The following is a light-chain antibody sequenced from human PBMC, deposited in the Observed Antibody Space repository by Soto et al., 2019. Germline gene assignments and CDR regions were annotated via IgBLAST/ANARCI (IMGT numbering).Light chain of an antibody. CDR2: EVS. Sequence: QSALTQPASVSGSPGQSITISCNGTSSDVGAYDFVSWYQQHPGKVPKLMIFEVSHRPSGVSHRFSGSKSDNMASLTISGLQAEDEADYSCSAYTTSSALVVFGGGTKLTVL. CDR3: SAYTTSSALVV. V-gene: IGLV2-14*01. CDR1: SSDVGAYDF. J-gene: IGLJ2*01.